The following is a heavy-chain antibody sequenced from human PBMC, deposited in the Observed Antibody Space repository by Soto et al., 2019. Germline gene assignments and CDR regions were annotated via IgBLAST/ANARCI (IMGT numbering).Heavy chain of an antibody. CDR3: ARSRGYGMDV. CDR1: GGSFSGYY. CDR2: INHSGST. J-gene: IGHJ6*02. V-gene: IGHV4-34*01. D-gene: IGHD3-10*01. Sequence: PSETLSLTCAAYGGSFSGYYWSWLRQPPGKGLEWIGEINHSGSTNYNPSLKSRVTISVDTSKNQFTLKLSSVTAADTAVYYCARSRGYGMDVWGQGTTVTVSS.